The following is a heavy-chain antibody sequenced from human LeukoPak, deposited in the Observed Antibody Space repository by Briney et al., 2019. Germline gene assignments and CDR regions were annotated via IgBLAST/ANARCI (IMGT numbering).Heavy chain of an antibody. CDR2: INHSGST. V-gene: IGHV4-34*01. D-gene: IGHD3-10*01. J-gene: IGHJ4*02. CDR3: AKHGFGVPEGY. Sequence: PSETLSLTCTVYGGSFSGYYWSWIRQPPGKGLEWIGEINHSGSTNYNPSLKSRVTISLDTSKNQFSLKLSSVTAADTAVYYCAKHGFGVPEGYWGQGTLVTVSS. CDR1: GGSFSGYY.